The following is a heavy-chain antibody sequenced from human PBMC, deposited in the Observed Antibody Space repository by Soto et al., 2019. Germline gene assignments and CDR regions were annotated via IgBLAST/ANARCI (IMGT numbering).Heavy chain of an antibody. CDR1: GFTFSSYA. J-gene: IGHJ3*02. Sequence: PGGSLRLSCAASGFTFSSYAMTWVRQAPGKGLDWVSAVSGSGTTTYYADSVKGRFTISRDNAKNMLYLQLNSLRAEDTAVYYCARDFARTDASDIWGRGTTVPASS. CDR3: ARDFARTDASDI. CDR2: VSGSGTTT. V-gene: IGHV3-23*01.